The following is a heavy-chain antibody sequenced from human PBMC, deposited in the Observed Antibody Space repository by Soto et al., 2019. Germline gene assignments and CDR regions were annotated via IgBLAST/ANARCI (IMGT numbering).Heavy chain of an antibody. CDR2: INHSGST. CDR1: GGSFSGYY. D-gene: IGHD4-17*01. V-gene: IGHV4-34*01. J-gene: IGHJ4*02. CDR3: ARALGALTVTTGNYFDY. Sequence: SETLSLTCAVYGGSFSGYYWSWIRQPPGKGLEWIGEINHSGSTNSNPSLKSRVTKSVDTSKNQFSQKLSFVTAADTVVYYCARALGALTVTTGNYFDYWGQGTLVTVSS.